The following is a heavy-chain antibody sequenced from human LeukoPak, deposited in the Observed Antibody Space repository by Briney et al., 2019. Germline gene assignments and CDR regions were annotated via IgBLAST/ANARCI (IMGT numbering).Heavy chain of an antibody. V-gene: IGHV3-74*01. CDR1: GFPFSNFW. CDR3: ARGNYGLDV. J-gene: IGHJ6*02. CDR2: ISGDGSST. Sequence: GGSLRLSCAASGFPFSNFWMYWVRQALEKGLVWVSRISGDGSSTNYADSVKGRFTISRDNAKNTLYLQVNSLRAEDTAVYYCARGNYGLDVWGQGTTVTVSS.